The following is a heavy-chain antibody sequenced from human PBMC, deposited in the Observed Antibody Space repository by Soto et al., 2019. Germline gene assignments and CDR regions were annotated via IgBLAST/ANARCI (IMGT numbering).Heavy chain of an antibody. V-gene: IGHV1-18*01. CDR2: INTDNGDT. Sequence: QVQLVQAGAEVKKPGASVRLSCKPSCYTFSTFGITWERHAPGQGLEWMGWINTDNGDTNYAKNFQGRVTMTTDTSTNTAYMEMRSLRYDDTGFYYCARVFTAAGTGEIDKGGQGTPVTVSS. D-gene: IGHD6-13*01. CDR3: ARVFTAAGTGEIDK. CDR1: CYTFSTFG. J-gene: IGHJ4*02.